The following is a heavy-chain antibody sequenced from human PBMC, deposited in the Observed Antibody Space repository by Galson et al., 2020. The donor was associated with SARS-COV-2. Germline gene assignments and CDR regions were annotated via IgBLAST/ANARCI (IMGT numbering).Heavy chain of an antibody. Sequence: GESLKISCAASGFTFSSYAMSWVRQAPGKGLEWVSAISGSGGSTYYADSVKGRFTISRDNSKNTLYLQMNSLRAEDTAVYYCAKGEYCSSTSCYYYGMDVWGQGTTVTVSS. CDR2: ISGSGGST. CDR1: GFTFSSYA. J-gene: IGHJ6*02. CDR3: AKGEYCSSTSCYYYGMDV. V-gene: IGHV3-23*01. D-gene: IGHD2-2*01.